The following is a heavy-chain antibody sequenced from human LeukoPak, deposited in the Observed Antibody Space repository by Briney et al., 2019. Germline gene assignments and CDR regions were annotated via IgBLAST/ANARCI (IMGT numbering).Heavy chain of an antibody. V-gene: IGHV3-23*01. Sequence: GGSLRLSCAASGFTFSSYAMNWVRQAPGKGLERVSAISGSGGSTYYADSVKGRFTISRDNSKNTLYLQMNSLRAEDTAVYYCAKDVNYDSNWFDPWGQGTLVTVSS. D-gene: IGHD3-16*01. J-gene: IGHJ5*02. CDR3: AKDVNYDSNWFDP. CDR2: ISGSGGST. CDR1: GFTFSSYA.